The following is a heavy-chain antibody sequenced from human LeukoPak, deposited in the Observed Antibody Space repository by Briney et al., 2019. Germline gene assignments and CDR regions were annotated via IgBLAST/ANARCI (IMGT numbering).Heavy chain of an antibody. V-gene: IGHV4-59*01. Sequence: PSETLSLTCTVSGGSISSYYWSWIRQPPGKGLEWIGYIYYSGSTNYNPSLKSRVTIPVDTSKNQFSLKLSSVTAADTAVYYCARGPYSSSWSGAFDIWGQGTMVTVSS. CDR1: GGSISSYY. D-gene: IGHD6-13*01. CDR3: ARGPYSSSWSGAFDI. J-gene: IGHJ3*02. CDR2: IYYSGST.